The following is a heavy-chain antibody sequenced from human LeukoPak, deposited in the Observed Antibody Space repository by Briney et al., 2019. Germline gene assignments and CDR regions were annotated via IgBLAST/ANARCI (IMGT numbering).Heavy chain of an antibody. CDR2: IKQDGSEK. CDR3: ARAHYDFWSGSTDY. Sequence: PGVSLRLSCAASGFTFSSYWMSWVRQAPGKGLEWVANIKQDGSEKYYVDSVKGRFTISRDNAKNSLYLQMNSLRAEDTAVYYCARAHYDFWSGSTDYWGQGTLVTVSS. CDR1: GFTFSSYW. J-gene: IGHJ4*02. D-gene: IGHD3-3*01. V-gene: IGHV3-7*01.